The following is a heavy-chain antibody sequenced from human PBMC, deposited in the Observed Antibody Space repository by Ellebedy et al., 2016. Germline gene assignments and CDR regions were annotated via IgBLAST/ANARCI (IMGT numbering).Heavy chain of an antibody. D-gene: IGHD3-16*02. Sequence: SETLSLXCTVSGGSISSYYWSWIRQPPGKGLEWIGYIYYSGSTNYNPSLKSRVTISVDTSKNQFSLKLRSVTAADTAVYYCARGGFGGVIVYYYYGMDVWGQGTTVTVSS. V-gene: IGHV4-59*01. CDR1: GGSISSYY. CDR3: ARGGFGGVIVYYYYGMDV. CDR2: IYYSGST. J-gene: IGHJ6*02.